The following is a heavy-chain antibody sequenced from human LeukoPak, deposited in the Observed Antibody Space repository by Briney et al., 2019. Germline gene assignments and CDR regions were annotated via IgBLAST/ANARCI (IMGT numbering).Heavy chain of an antibody. D-gene: IGHD2-21*01. J-gene: IGHJ4*02. V-gene: IGHV3-74*01. CDR2: ITSDGAT. CDR1: GFPFSAYW. Sequence: GGSLRLSCAASGFPFSAYWLLWARQAPGKGLVWVSRITSDGATSYADSVKGRFTISRENAKNTLYLQLNSLRAEDTAVYYCARIDWVTDFWGQGTLVTVSS. CDR3: ARIDWVTDF.